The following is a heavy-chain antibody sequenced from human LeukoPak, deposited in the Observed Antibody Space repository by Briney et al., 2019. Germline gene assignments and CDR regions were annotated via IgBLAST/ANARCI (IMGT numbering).Heavy chain of an antibody. CDR3: ARDLIHRSGEADY. CDR1: GFTFISYW. J-gene: IGHJ4*02. CDR2: INADGSST. D-gene: IGHD3-22*01. Sequence: GGSLRLSCAASGFTFISYWMRWVRQDPGKGLVWVSRINADGSSTSYAASVKGRFTISRDNAKNTLYLQMNSLRAEDTAVYYCARDLIHRSGEADYWGQGTLVTVSS. V-gene: IGHV3-74*01.